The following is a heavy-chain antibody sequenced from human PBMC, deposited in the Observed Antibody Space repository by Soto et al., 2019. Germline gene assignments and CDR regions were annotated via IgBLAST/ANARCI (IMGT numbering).Heavy chain of an antibody. CDR1: GFTFSTYS. CDR3: ARDAAHILLVPDYMDV. CDR2: ISGSSDTT. V-gene: IGHV3-48*01. Sequence: EVQLVESGGGLVQPGGSLRLSCAASGFTFSTYSMNWVRQAPGKGLEWVSYISGSSDTTYYADSVKGRFTISRDNAKNSLYLKLNSLRAEDTAIYCCARDAAHILLVPDYMDVWGKGTTVTVFS. J-gene: IGHJ6*03. D-gene: IGHD2-2*01.